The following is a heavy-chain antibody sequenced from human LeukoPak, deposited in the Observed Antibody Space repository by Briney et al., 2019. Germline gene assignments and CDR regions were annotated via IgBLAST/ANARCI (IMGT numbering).Heavy chain of an antibody. J-gene: IGHJ3*02. CDR3: ARDHAVAVPAAISAFRI. V-gene: IGHV1-69*13. D-gene: IGHD2-2*01. Sequence: SVEVSCKASGGTFSSYAISWVRQAPGQGLEWMGGIIPIFGTANYAQKFQGRVTITADESTSTAYMELSSLRSEDTAVYYCARDHAVAVPAAISAFRIWGQGTMVTVSS. CDR1: GGTFSSYA. CDR2: IIPIFGTA.